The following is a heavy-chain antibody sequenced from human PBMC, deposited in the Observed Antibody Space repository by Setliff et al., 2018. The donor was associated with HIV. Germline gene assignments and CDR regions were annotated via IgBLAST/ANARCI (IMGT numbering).Heavy chain of an antibody. Sequence: GESLKISCKGSGYTFTSYWIGWVRQMPGKGLEWMGIIYPGDSDTRYSPSFQGQVTISADKSISTAYLQWSSLKASDTAMYYCVRYIGAAAGYIDHWGQGTLVTVSS. CDR1: GYTFTSYW. CDR3: VRYIGAAAGYIDH. J-gene: IGHJ4*02. D-gene: IGHD6-25*01. CDR2: IYPGDSDT. V-gene: IGHV5-51*01.